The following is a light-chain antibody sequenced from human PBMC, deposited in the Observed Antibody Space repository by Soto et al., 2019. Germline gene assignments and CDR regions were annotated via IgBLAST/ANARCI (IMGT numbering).Light chain of an antibody. V-gene: IGLV1-36*01. CDR3: AAWDDSLNGLV. CDR1: SSNIGNNG. CDR2: YDD. Sequence: QSVLTQTPSVSAAPRQRVTISCSGSSSNIGNNGVIWYQQLPGKAPNLLIYYDDILPSGVSDRFSGSKSGTSASLAIGVLQSEDEADYYCAAWDDSLNGLVFGGGTKLTVL. J-gene: IGLJ3*02.